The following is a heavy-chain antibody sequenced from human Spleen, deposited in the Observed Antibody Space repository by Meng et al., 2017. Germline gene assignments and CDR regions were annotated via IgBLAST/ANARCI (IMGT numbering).Heavy chain of an antibody. J-gene: IGHJ3*02. D-gene: IGHD2-21*02. Sequence: GGSLRLSCAASGFTFSSYSMNWVRQAPGKGLEWVAVISYDGSNKYYAESVKGRFTISRDNAKNSLYLQMNSLRAEDTAVYYCARDAIVVVTATRPNAFDIWGQGTRVTVSS. CDR2: ISYDGSNK. CDR1: GFTFSSYS. V-gene: IGHV3-30*03. CDR3: ARDAIVVVTATRPNAFDI.